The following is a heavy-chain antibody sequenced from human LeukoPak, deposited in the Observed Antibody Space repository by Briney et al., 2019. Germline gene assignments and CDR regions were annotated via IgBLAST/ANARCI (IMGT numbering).Heavy chain of an antibody. CDR2: INHSEST. D-gene: IGHD3-10*01. CDR1: GGSFSGYY. V-gene: IGHV4-34*01. Sequence: SETLSLTCAVYGGSFSGYYWSWIRQPPGKGLEWIGEINHSESTNYNPSLKSRVTISVDTSKNQFSLKLSSVTAADTAVYYCARGGIQWFGELLAAFDIWGQGTMVTVSS. J-gene: IGHJ3*02. CDR3: ARGGIQWFGELLAAFDI.